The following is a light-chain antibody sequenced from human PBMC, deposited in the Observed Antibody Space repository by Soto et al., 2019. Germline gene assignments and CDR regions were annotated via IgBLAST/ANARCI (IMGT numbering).Light chain of an antibody. CDR3: HQRSNWPLT. CDR2: DAS. CDR1: QSVSSY. V-gene: IGKV3-11*01. Sequence: EIGLTKSPSTLSLPPGERATLSCRASQSVSSYLAWYQQKPGQAPRLLIYDASNRATGIPARFSGSGSGTDFTLTISSLEPEDFAVYYCHQRSNWPLTFCQGTNVDIK. J-gene: IGKJ1*01.